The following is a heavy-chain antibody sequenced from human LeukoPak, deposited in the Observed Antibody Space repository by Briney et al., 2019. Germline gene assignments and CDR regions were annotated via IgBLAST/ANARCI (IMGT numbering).Heavy chain of an antibody. CDR2: IIPIFGTA. J-gene: IGHJ4*02. V-gene: IGHV1-69*13. D-gene: IGHD3-22*01. CDR3: ARVKVDYYDSSGYFVY. Sequence: SVKVSCKASGGTFSSYAISWVRQAPGQGLEWMGGIIPIFGTANYAQKFQGRVTITADESTSTAYMELSSLRSEDAAVYYCARVKVDYYDSSGYFVYWGQGTLVTVSS. CDR1: GGTFSSYA.